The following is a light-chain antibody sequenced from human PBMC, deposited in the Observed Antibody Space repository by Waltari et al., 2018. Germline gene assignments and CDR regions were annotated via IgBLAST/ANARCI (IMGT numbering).Light chain of an antibody. Sequence: EIVLTQSPATLSLSPGERATLSCRASQSVSAYLAWYQHKPGQAPRLRIYDASTRATGVPARFSGSGSGTDFTLTISSLEPEDSAVYYCQQRTSWPPFTFGPGTKVDVK. CDR2: DAS. V-gene: IGKV3-11*01. CDR1: QSVSAY. J-gene: IGKJ3*01. CDR3: QQRTSWPPFT.